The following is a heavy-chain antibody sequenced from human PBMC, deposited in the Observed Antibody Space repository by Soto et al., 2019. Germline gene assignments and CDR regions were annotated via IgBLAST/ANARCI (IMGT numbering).Heavy chain of an antibody. CDR3: ATVGIAVAGDFDY. D-gene: IGHD6-19*01. J-gene: IGHJ4*02. V-gene: IGHV1-69*06. CDR1: GGTFSSYA. CDR2: IIPIFGTA. Sequence: ASVKVSCKASGGTFSSYAISWVRQAPGQGLEWMGGIIPIFGTANYAQKFQGRVTITADTSTDTAYMELSSLRSEDTAVYYCATVGIAVAGDFDYWGQGTLVTVSS.